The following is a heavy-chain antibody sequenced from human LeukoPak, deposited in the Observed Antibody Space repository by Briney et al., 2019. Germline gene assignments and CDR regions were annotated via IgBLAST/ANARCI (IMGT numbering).Heavy chain of an antibody. J-gene: IGHJ2*01. CDR3: ARVSSSWYQDWYFDL. D-gene: IGHD6-13*01. CDR1: GGSISSGGYS. CDR2: IYYSGST. Sequence: SETLSLTCAVSGGSISSGGYSWSWIRQPPGKGLEWIGYIYYSGSTYYNPSLKSRVTISVDTSKNQFSLKLSSVTAADTAVYYCARVSSSWYQDWYFDLWGRGTLVTVSS. V-gene: IGHV4-30-4*07.